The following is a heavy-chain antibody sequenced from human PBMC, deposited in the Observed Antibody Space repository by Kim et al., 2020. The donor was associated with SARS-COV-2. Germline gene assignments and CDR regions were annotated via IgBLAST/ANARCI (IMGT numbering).Heavy chain of an antibody. D-gene: IGHD2-2*01. CDR3: ARGVVPAAMIYYYYMDG. CDR2: MNPNSGNT. CDR1: GYTFTSYD. J-gene: IGHJ6*03. V-gene: IGHV1-8*01. Sequence: ASVKVSCKASGYTFTSYDINWVRQATGQGLEWMGWMNPNSGNTGYAQKFQGRVTMTRNTSISTAYMELSSLRSEDTAVYYCARGVVPAAMIYYYYMDGWGKGTTVTVSS.